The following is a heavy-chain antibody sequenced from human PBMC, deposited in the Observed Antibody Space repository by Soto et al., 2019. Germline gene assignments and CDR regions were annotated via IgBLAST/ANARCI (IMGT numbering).Heavy chain of an antibody. CDR3: AKVSSSWYAGFFDL. D-gene: IGHD6-13*01. CDR1: GGSFRGYY. Sequence: ASENQSLTCAVFGGSFRGYYWNWIRQPPGKGLEWIGYIYHSGSTYYNPSLKSRVTISVDRSKNQFSLKLSSVTAEDTAIYYCAKVSSSWYAGFFDLWGQGTLVTVSS. J-gene: IGHJ4*02. V-gene: IGHV4-34*01. CDR2: IYHSGST.